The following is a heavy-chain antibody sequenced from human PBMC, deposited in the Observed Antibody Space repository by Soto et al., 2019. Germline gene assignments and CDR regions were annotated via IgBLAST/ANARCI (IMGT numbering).Heavy chain of an antibody. CDR3: ARGLTSSDYYS. CDR1: GYTFTSYY. Sequence: QVQLVQSGAEVKKPGASVKVSCKASGYTFTSYYIHWVRQAPGQGLEWTGIIHPSTGRTTYAQKFQGRVTMTTDTSTSTVYMELSSLRSEDTAVYYCARGLTSSDYYSWGQGTLVTVSS. J-gene: IGHJ4*02. V-gene: IGHV1-46*01. CDR2: IHPSTGRT. D-gene: IGHD3-22*01.